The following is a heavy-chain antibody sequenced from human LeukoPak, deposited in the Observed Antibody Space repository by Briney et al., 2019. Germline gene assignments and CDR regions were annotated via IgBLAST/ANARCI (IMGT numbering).Heavy chain of an antibody. CDR3: VRDSPSGFFDL. Sequence: PGGSLRLSCAASGFTFSSYEMNWVRQAPGKGLEWVSYISSSGGTIYYADSMKGRFTISRDNAKNTLYLQMNSLRVEDTAVYYCVRDSPSGFFDLWGRGTLVTVSS. V-gene: IGHV3-48*03. J-gene: IGHJ2*01. CDR1: GFTFSSYE. D-gene: IGHD6-19*01. CDR2: ISSSGGTI.